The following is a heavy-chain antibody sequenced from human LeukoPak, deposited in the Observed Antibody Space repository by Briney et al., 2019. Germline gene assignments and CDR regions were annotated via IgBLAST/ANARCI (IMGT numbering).Heavy chain of an antibody. J-gene: IGHJ4*02. D-gene: IGHD3-10*01. Sequence: GGSLRLSCAASGFTFSRYWMGWVRQAPGKGLEGVANIKNDGSEEYYVDPVKGRFTISRDNARNSLFLQMNSLTAEDTAVYYCARAIRGSAVDTGDRWGQGTLVTVSS. CDR3: ARAIRGSAVDTGDR. CDR2: IKNDGSEE. CDR1: GFTFSRYW. V-gene: IGHV3-7*01.